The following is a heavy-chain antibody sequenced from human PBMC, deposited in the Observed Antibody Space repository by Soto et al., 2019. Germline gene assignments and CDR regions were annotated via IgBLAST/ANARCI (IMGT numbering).Heavy chain of an antibody. D-gene: IGHD2-2*01. J-gene: IGHJ4*02. V-gene: IGHV3-7*03. Sequence: GGSLRLSXAASGFTFSRYCMSWVRQDPGKGLEWVANIKQDGSEKYYVDPEKGRFTNTRDNAKNSLYLQMNRLGADDTAVYNCARSCSSTSCYGYFQDWGQGTLLTVSS. CDR3: ARSCSSTSCYGYFQD. CDR1: GFTFSRYC. CDR2: IKQDGSEK.